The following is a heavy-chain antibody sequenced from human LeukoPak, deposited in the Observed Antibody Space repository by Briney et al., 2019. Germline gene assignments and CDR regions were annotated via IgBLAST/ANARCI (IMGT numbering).Heavy chain of an antibody. D-gene: IGHD6-19*01. V-gene: IGHV3-23*01. CDR2: ISGSGGST. CDR1: GFTFSSYA. Sequence: GGSLRLSCAASGFTFSSYAMSWVRQAPGKGLEWVSAISGSGGSTYYADSVKGRFTISRDNSKNTLYLQMNSLRAEDTAVYYCATPPPTYGSGWYHFDYWGQGTLVTVSS. J-gene: IGHJ4*02. CDR3: ATPPPTYGSGWYHFDY.